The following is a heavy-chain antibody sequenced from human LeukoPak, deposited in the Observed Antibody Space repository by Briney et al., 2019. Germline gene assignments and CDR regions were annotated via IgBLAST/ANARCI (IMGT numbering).Heavy chain of an antibody. CDR3: ACPYRSRFDY. D-gene: IGHD6-13*01. CDR2: IANSGSDI. CDR1: GFTFSDFH. J-gene: IGHJ4*02. V-gene: IGHV3-11*01. Sequence: GGSLRLSCVVSGFTFSDFHMSWLRQTPGKGLEWISYIANSGSDIEYADSVKGRFTISWDNAKKSLYLEMNTLRAEDTAIYYCACPYRSRFDYWGQGTLVTVSS.